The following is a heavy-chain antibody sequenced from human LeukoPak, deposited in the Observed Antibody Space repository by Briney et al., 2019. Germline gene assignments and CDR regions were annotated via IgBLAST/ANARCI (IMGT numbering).Heavy chain of an antibody. D-gene: IGHD4-17*01. CDR2: MNPNSGNT. CDR1: GYTFTSYD. Sequence: ASVKVSCKASGYTFTSYDINWVRQATGQGPEWMGWMNPNSGNTGYAQKFQGRVTMTRNTSISTAYMELSSLRSEDTAVYYCARDYGDYVEYFDYWGQGTLVTVSS. J-gene: IGHJ4*02. V-gene: IGHV1-8*01. CDR3: ARDYGDYVEYFDY.